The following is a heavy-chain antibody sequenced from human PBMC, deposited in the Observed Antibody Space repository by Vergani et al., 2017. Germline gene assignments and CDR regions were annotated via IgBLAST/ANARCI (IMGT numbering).Heavy chain of an antibody. D-gene: IGHD4-17*01. V-gene: IGHV4-59*12. CDR1: GGSISSYY. CDR3: ARCLGYGDCDAFDI. J-gene: IGHJ3*02. Sequence: QVQLQESGPGLVKPSETLSLTCTVSGGSISSYYWSWIRQPPGKGLEWIGYIYYSGSTNYNPSLKSRVTISVDTSKNQFSLKLSSVTAADTAVYYCARCLGYGDCDAFDIWGQGTRVTVSS. CDR2: IYYSGST.